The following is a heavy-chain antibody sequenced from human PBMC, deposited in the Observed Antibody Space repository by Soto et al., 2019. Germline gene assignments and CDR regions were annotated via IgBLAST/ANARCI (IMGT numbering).Heavy chain of an antibody. CDR2: IYPGDSDT. D-gene: IGHD2-2*01. CDR3: ARDTDGYCSSTSCQNYYYYYGMDV. J-gene: IGHJ6*02. Sequence: GESLKISCKGSGYNFTSYWIGWVRQMPGKGLEWMGIIYPGDSDTRYSPSFQGQVTISADKSISTAYLQWSSLKASDTAMYYCARDTDGYCSSTSCQNYYYYYGMDVWGQGTTVTVSS. V-gene: IGHV5-51*01. CDR1: GYNFTSYW.